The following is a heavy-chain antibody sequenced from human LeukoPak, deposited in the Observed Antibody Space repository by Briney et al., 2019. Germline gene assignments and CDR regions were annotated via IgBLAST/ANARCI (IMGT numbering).Heavy chain of an antibody. CDR2: IYYSGST. J-gene: IGHJ4*02. Sequence: SETLSLTCTVSGDSISSGDYYWSWIRQPPGKGLEWIGYIYYSGSTNYNPSLKSRVTISVDTSKNQFSLKLSSVTAADTAVYYCASFYYDSSGYYRDYWGQGTLVTVSS. D-gene: IGHD3-22*01. CDR3: ASFYYDSSGYYRDY. CDR1: GDSISSGDYY. V-gene: IGHV4-61*08.